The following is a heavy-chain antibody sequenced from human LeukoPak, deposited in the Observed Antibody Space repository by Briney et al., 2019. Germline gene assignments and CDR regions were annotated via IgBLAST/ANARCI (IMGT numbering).Heavy chain of an antibody. J-gene: IGHJ4*02. CDR3: ARHIYYFDS. V-gene: IGHV6-1*01. CDR2: TYYRSKWYN. CDR1: GDSFSSNSAA. D-gene: IGHD2-21*01. Sequence: SQTLSLTCAISGDSFSSNSAAWHWIRQSPSRGLEWLGRTYYRSKWYNDYAVFVKSRITINPDTSKNQFSLQLNSVTPEDTAVYYCARHIYYFDSWGQGTLVTVSS.